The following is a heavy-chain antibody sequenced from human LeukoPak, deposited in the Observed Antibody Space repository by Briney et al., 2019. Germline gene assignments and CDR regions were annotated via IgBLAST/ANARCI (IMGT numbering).Heavy chain of an antibody. CDR1: GFTFSNYH. V-gene: IGHV3-21*01. J-gene: IGHJ4*02. CDR3: ARRATTERGHSYGLDY. D-gene: IGHD5-18*01. Sequence: GGSLRLSCAASGFTFSNYHMNWVRQGPGKGLEWVSSISSSRSYIYYADSVKGRFTISRDNAKNSLYLQMNRLRAEDTAVYYCARRATTERGHSYGLDYWGQGTLVTVSS. CDR2: ISSSRSYI.